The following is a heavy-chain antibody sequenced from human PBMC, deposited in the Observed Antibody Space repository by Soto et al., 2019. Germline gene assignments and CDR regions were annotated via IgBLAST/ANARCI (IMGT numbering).Heavy chain of an antibody. CDR3: ASASPVVTDV. CDR2: IYYSGST. Sequence: QVQLQESGPGLVKPSQTLSLTCTVSGGSISSGDYYWSWIRQPPGKGLEWIGYIYYSGSTYYNPSLKSLVTIAVDTSKNRSSPKLSSVTAAETAVYYCASASPVVTDVWGQGTTVTVSS. J-gene: IGHJ6*02. CDR1: GGSISSGDYY. V-gene: IGHV4-30-4*01. D-gene: IGHD5-18*01.